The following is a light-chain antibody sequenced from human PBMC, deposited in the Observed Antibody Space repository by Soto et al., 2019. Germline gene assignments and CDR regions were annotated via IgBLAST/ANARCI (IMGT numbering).Light chain of an antibody. CDR1: QSVSSSF. J-gene: IGKJ4*01. CDR3: QHYNNWIAS. CDR2: GAS. V-gene: IGKV3-15*01. Sequence: EIVLTQSPGTLSLSPGERATLSFSASQSVSSSFLAWYQQKVGQAPRLLIYGASTRATGIPVRFSGSGSGTEFTLTISSLQSEDFAVYYCQHYNNWIASFGGGTKVDIK.